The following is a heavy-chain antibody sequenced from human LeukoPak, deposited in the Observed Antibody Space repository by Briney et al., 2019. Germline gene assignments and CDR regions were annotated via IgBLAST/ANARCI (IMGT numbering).Heavy chain of an antibody. CDR1: GHTFTVYY. Sequence: ASVEISCKASGHTFTVYYIHWVRQAPGQGLEWMGWIHPGTGDTNYAQRFQGRVTVTRDTSITTAYMELSSLKSDDTAVYYCASYAPSYNWLKAWGQGTLVTVSS. CDR3: ASYAPSYNWLKA. D-gene: IGHD3-16*01. J-gene: IGHJ5*02. V-gene: IGHV1-2*02. CDR2: IHPGTGDT.